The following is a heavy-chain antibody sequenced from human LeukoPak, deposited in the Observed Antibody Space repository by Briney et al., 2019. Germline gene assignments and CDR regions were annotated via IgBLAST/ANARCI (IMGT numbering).Heavy chain of an antibody. Sequence: SETLSLTCTVSGYSISSGYYWGWIRQPPGKGLEWIGSIYHSGSNYYNPSLKSRVTISVDTSKNQFSLKLSSVTAADTAVYYCEREGIVGAVDYWGQGTLVTVSS. CDR3: EREGIVGAVDY. D-gene: IGHD1-26*01. V-gene: IGHV4-38-2*02. CDR1: GYSISSGYY. CDR2: IYHSGSN. J-gene: IGHJ4*02.